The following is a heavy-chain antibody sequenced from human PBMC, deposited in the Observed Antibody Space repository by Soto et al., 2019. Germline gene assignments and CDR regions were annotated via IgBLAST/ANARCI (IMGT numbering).Heavy chain of an antibody. CDR2: IYWDDDK. V-gene: IGHV2-5*02. J-gene: IGHJ4*02. Sequence: QITLKESGPPLVKPTQTLTLTCTFSGFSLSTSGVGVGWIRQPPGKALEWLALIYWDDDKRYSPSLKSRLTITKDTSKNQVVLTMTNMDPVDTATYYCAHYDCSSTSCYREFDYWGQGTLVTVSS. D-gene: IGHD2-2*01. CDR3: AHYDCSSTSCYREFDY. CDR1: GFSLSTSGVG.